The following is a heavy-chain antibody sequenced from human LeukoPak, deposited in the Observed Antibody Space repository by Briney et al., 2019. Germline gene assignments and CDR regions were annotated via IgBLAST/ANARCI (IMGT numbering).Heavy chain of an antibody. CDR1: GYSISSGYY. D-gene: IGHD6-6*01. CDR3: ARPRTSIAGGFYFVY. Sequence: PSETLSLTCAVSGYSISSGYYWGWIRQPPGKGLEWIGSIYHSGSTYYNPSLKSRVTISVDTSKNQFSLKLSSVTAADTAVYYCARPRTSIAGGFYFVYWGQGTLVTVSS. J-gene: IGHJ4*02. CDR2: IYHSGST. V-gene: IGHV4-38-2*01.